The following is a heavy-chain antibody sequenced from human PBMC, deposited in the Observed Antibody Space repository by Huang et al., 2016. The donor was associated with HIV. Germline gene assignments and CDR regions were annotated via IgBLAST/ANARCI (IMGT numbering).Heavy chain of an antibody. V-gene: IGHV3-30-3*01. CDR1: GFDFSSYA. CDR2: ISKDGNNM. J-gene: IGHJ4*02. D-gene: IGHD6-13*01. Sequence: QVQLGESGGGVVQPEKSLRLSCAASGFDFSSYAMNWVRQAPGKGQQWVAVISKDGNNMYYSDSVKDRCIISRDNSKNTLYLQMNSLRGEDTAIYYCARGGILGTSWYRPFDYWGQGTLVTVSS. CDR3: ARGGILGTSWYRPFDY.